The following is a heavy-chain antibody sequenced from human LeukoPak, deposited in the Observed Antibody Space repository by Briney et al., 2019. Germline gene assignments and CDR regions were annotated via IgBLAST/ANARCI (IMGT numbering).Heavy chain of an antibody. Sequence: PGGSLRLSCAASGFTFSSYWLSWVRQAPGKGLEWVASIEQDGSQKYYVDSVRGRFTISRDNAKNSVYLQTNSLRVEDTAVYYCARNRASNPFDYWGQGTLVTVSS. CDR1: GFTFSSYW. J-gene: IGHJ4*02. CDR2: IEQDGSQK. CDR3: ARNRASNPFDY. D-gene: IGHD1-14*01. V-gene: IGHV3-7*01.